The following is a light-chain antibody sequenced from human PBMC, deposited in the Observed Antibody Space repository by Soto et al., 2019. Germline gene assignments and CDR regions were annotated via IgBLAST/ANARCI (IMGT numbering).Light chain of an antibody. CDR2: EGS. CDR3: CAYAGSSTLV. Sequence: QSALTQPASVSGSPGQSITISCTGTSSDVGSYNLVSWYQQHPGKAPKLMIYEGSKRPSGVSNRFSGSKSGNTASLTISGRQAEDEAHYYCCAYAGSSTLVFGGGT. V-gene: IGLV2-23*01. CDR1: SSDVGSYNL. J-gene: IGLJ2*01.